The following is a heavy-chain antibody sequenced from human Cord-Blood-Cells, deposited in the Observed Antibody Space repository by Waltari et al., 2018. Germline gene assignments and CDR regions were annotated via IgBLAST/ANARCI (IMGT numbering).Heavy chain of an antibody. V-gene: IGHV3-21*01. CDR2: INSSSIYI. Sequence: EVQLVESGGGLVKPGVSLRLSCAASGFTFSSYSMNWCRQAPGEGVGWVSSINSSSIYISYADSVTDRFTISRDNAKNSLYLQMNSLRAEDTAVYYCARVVVVVPAATYFDYWGQGTRVTISS. D-gene: IGHD2-2*01. CDR3: ARVVVVVPAATYFDY. CDR1: GFTFSSYS. J-gene: IGHJ4*02.